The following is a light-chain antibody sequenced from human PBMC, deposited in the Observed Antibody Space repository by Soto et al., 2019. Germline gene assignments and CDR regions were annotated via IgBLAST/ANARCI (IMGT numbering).Light chain of an antibody. CDR1: QGISDR. CDR3: QQRDGYPIT. Sequence: DIQLTQSPSFLSASVGDRVTITCRASQGISDRLAWYQQRPGKAPNLLIHSASSLQSGVPLRFSGSGSGTEYALTISSLQAADFATYYFQQRDGYPITFGQGTRLEMK. CDR2: SAS. V-gene: IGKV1-9*01. J-gene: IGKJ5*01.